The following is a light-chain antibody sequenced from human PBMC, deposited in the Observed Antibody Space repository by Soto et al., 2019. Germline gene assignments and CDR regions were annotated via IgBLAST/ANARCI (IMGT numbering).Light chain of an antibody. CDR1: QSVTSN. CDR3: QQYNNWPVT. V-gene: IGKV3-15*01. CDR2: GAS. Sequence: EIVMTQSPATLSVSPGERATLSCRASQSVTSNLAWYQQRPGQAPRLLIYGASTRATGIPARFSGSGSGTEFTLTIGSLQSEDFAVYYCQQYNNWPVTFGQGTKVDIK. J-gene: IGKJ1*01.